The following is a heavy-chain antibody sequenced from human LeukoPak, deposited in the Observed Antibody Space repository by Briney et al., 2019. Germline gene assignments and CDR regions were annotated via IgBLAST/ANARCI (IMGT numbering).Heavy chain of an antibody. CDR3: AKSLRYCSGGSCYAFDY. D-gene: IGHD2-15*01. CDR1: GFTFSSYW. Sequence: GGSLRLSCAASGFTFSSYWMSWVRQAPGKGLEWVSAISGSGGSTYYADSEKGRFTISRDNSKNTLYLQMNSLRAEDTAVYYCAKSLRYCSGGSCYAFDYWGQGTLVTVSS. J-gene: IGHJ4*02. CDR2: ISGSGGST. V-gene: IGHV3-23*01.